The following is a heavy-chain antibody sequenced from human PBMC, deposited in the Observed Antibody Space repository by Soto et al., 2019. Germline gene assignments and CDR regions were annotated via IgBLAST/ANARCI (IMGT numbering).Heavy chain of an antibody. J-gene: IGHJ6*02. D-gene: IGHD2-15*01. Sequence: ASVKVSCKASGGTFSSCAISWVRQAPGQGLEWMGGIIPIFGTANYAQKFQGRVTITADESTSTAYMELSSLRSEDTAVYYCARRPAHCSGGSCYSPEPYYYGMDVWGQGTTVTVSS. CDR1: GGTFSSCA. CDR3: ARRPAHCSGGSCYSPEPYYYGMDV. V-gene: IGHV1-69*13. CDR2: IIPIFGTA.